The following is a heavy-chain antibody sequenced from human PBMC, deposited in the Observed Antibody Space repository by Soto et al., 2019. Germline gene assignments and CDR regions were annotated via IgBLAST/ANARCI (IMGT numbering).Heavy chain of an antibody. CDR1: GYTFTSYG. J-gene: IGHJ3*02. V-gene: IGHV1-18*01. CDR2: ISAYNGNT. Sequence: GASVKVSCKASGYTFTSYGISWVRQAPGQGLEWMGWISAYNGNTNYAQKLQGRVTMTTDTSTSTAYMELRSLRSDDTAVYYCARDRRITIFGVGANDAFDIWGQGTMVTVSS. CDR3: ARDRRITIFGVGANDAFDI. D-gene: IGHD3-3*01.